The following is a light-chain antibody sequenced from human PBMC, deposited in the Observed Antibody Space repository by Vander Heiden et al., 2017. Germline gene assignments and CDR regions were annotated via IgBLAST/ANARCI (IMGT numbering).Light chain of an antibody. CDR3: QQYDNLPS. CDR2: DAS. Sequence: DIKVIQSRYSLSSSVGDRVTITCQASQDISNYLNWYQQKPGKAPKLLIYDASNLETGVPSRFSGSGSGTDFTFTISSLQPEDIATYYCQQYDNLPSFGPGTKVDIK. J-gene: IGKJ3*01. CDR1: QDISNY. V-gene: IGKV1-33*01.